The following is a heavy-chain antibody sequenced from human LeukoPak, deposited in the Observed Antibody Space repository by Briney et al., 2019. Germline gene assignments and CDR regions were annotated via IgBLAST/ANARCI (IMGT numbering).Heavy chain of an antibody. D-gene: IGHD1-1*01. CDR2: INPDGSKT. CDR1: EFAFTYDW. Sequence: PGGALRLSCAASEFAFTYDWMHSVRQSPGKGLVGVSRINPDGSKTVYAESVKGRFTISRDNAKNTLYLQMNSLRAEETAVSYCPRDRDWNSLDYWGQGTLVTVSS. CDR3: PRDRDWNSLDY. V-gene: IGHV3-74*01. J-gene: IGHJ4*02.